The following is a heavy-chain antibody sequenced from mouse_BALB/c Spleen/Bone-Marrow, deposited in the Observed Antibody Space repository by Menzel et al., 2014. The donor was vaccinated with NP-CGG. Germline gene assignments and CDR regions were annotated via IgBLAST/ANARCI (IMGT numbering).Heavy chain of an antibody. Sequence: LVKTGASVKISCKASDYSFTDYYIHWVKQTHGKSLEWIGYISCYNGATNYNQKFKGKATFTVDTSSSAAYMQFSSLTSEDSAVYYCARSEGIYYYGSSYAMDHWGQGTSVTVSS. CDR1: DYSFTDYY. J-gene: IGHJ4*01. D-gene: IGHD1-1*01. CDR2: ISCYNGAT. CDR3: ARSEGIYYYGSSYAMDH. V-gene: IGHV1S34*01.